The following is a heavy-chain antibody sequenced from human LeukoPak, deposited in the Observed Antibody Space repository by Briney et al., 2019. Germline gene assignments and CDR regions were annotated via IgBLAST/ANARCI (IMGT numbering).Heavy chain of an antibody. CDR1: GYTFTGYY. V-gene: IGHV1-2*02. D-gene: IGHD3-9*01. Sequence: ASVKVSCKASGYTFTGYYMHWVRQAPGQGVEWMGWINPNSGGTNYAQKFQGRVTMTRDTSISTAYMELSRLRSDDTAVYYCARDLVSGLPQFQHWGQGTLVTVSS. CDR3: ARDLVSGLPQFQH. CDR2: INPNSGGT. J-gene: IGHJ1*01.